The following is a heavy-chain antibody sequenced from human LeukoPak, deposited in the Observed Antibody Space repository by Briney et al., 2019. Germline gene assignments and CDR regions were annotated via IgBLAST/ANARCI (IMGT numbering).Heavy chain of an antibody. Sequence: PGRSLRLSCAASGFTFDDYAMHWVRQAPGKGLEWVSGITWNSGTIAYADSVKGRFTISRDNAKNSLYLQMNSLRVEDTALYYCAKGSLRVGANRVGAFDIWGQGTMVTVSS. CDR2: ITWNSGTI. J-gene: IGHJ3*02. D-gene: IGHD1-26*01. CDR1: GFTFDDYA. CDR3: AKGSLRVGANRVGAFDI. V-gene: IGHV3-9*01.